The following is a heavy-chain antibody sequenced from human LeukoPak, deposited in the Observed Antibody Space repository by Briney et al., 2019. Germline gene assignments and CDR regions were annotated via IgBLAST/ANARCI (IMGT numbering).Heavy chain of an antibody. CDR3: ARLSSPHRSFDY. D-gene: IGHD6-13*01. CDR2: IYYSGST. Sequence: PSETLSLTCTVSGGSISSSSYYWSWIRQPPGKGLEWIGYIYYSGSTNYNPFLKSRVTISVDTSKNQFSLKLSSVTAADTAVYYCARLSSPHRSFDYWGQGTLVTVSS. V-gene: IGHV4-61*05. J-gene: IGHJ4*02. CDR1: GGSISSSSYY.